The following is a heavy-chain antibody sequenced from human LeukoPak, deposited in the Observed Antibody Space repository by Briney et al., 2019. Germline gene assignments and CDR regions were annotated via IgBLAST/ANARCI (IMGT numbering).Heavy chain of an antibody. CDR2: MNPDSGNT. V-gene: IGHV1-8*01. D-gene: IGHD3-10*01. CDR1: GYTFSSFD. Sequence: ASVKVSCKASGYTFSSFDINWVRQATGQGLEWMGWMNPDSGNTGYAQKFQGRLTMTTDTSTSTAYMELRSLRSDDTAVYYCARVAYYYGSGPFDPWGQGTLVTVSS. J-gene: IGHJ5*02. CDR3: ARVAYYYGSGPFDP.